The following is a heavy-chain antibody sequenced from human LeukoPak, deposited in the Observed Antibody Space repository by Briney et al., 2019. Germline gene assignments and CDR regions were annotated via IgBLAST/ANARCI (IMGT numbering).Heavy chain of an antibody. D-gene: IGHD3-22*01. CDR3: ARDFRYHDSSGYYSFDY. Sequence: PGGSLRLSCAASRFTFSNYGVNWVRQAPGKGLEWVSYINSRSSTIYYADSVRGRFTITRDNAKNSLYLQMNSLRDEDTAVYYCARDFRYHDSSGYYSFDYWGQGTLVTVSS. CDR2: INSRSSTI. J-gene: IGHJ4*02. CDR1: RFTFSNYG. V-gene: IGHV3-48*02.